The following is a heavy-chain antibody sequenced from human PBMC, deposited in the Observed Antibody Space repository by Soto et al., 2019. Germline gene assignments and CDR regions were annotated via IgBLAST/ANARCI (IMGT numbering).Heavy chain of an antibody. J-gene: IGHJ4*02. CDR3: ARHPEKVGLDGY. Sequence: SETLSLTCTVSGGSISSYYWSWIWQPPGKGLEWIGYIYYSGSTNYNPSLKSRVTISVDTSKNQFSLKLSSVTAADTAVYYCARHPEKVGLDGYWGQGTLVTVSS. CDR2: IYYSGST. D-gene: IGHD1-26*01. CDR1: GGSISSYY. V-gene: IGHV4-59*08.